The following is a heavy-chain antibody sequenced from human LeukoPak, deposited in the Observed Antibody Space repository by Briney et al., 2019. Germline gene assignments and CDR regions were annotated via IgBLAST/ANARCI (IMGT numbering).Heavy chain of an antibody. CDR3: ARGDKDFWSGSIYYYYMDV. D-gene: IGHD3-3*01. J-gene: IGHJ6*03. Sequence: PGGSLRLSCAASGFTVSSNYMSWVRQAPGKGLEWVSVIYSGGSTHYADSVKGRFTISRDNSKNTLYLQMNSLRAEDTAVYYCARGDKDFWSGSIYYYYMDVWGKGTTVTVSS. V-gene: IGHV3-53*01. CDR2: IYSGGST. CDR1: GFTVSSNY.